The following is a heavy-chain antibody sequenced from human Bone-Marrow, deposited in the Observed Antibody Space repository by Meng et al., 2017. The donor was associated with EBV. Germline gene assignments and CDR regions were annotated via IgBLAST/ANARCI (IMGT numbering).Heavy chain of an antibody. D-gene: IGHD3-22*01. CDR1: GFTLSDYY. CDR2: ISSSGSTI. J-gene: IGHJ4*02. V-gene: IGHV3-11*01. CDR3: ARTSYYDSSTL. Sequence: VSGRGLVKPGGTLSLLCAASGFTLSDYYMSWIRQAPGKGLEWVSYISSSGSTIYYADAVKGRFTISRDNAKNSLYLQMNSLRAEDTAVYYCARTSYYDSSTLWGQGTLVTVSS.